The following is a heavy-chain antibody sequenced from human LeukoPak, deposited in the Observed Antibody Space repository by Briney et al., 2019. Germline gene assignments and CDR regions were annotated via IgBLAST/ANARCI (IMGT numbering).Heavy chain of an antibody. J-gene: IGHJ4*02. Sequence: GGSLRLSCAASGFTFDDYAMHWVRQAPGKGLEWVSLISWDGGSTYYAVSVKGRFTISRDNSKNSLYLQMNSLRAEDTALYYCAKDTGSGSPGGYFDYWGQGTLVTVSS. CDR2: ISWDGGST. V-gene: IGHV3-43D*03. CDR3: AKDTGSGSPGGYFDY. CDR1: GFTFDDYA. D-gene: IGHD3-10*01.